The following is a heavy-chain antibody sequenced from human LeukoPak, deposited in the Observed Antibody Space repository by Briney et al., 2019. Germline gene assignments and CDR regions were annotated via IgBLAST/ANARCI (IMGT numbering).Heavy chain of an antibody. V-gene: IGHV4-30-2*01. J-gene: IGHJ4*02. Sequence: SQTLSLTCTVSGGSISSGVYYWSWIRQPPGEGLEWIGYIHHGGSTYYNPSLKSRVTLSVDRSKNQFSLKLSSVTAADTAVYYCAREVYYDSSGYFDYWGQGTLVTVSS. CDR1: GGSISSGVYY. D-gene: IGHD3-22*01. CDR3: AREVYYDSSGYFDY. CDR2: IHHGGST.